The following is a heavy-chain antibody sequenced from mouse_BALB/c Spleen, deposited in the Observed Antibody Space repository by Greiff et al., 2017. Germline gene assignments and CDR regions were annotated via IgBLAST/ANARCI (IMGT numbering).Heavy chain of an antibody. CDR3: ARGRNGNYVGFAY. V-gene: IGHV5-6-5*01. CDR1: GFTFSSYA. CDR2: ISSGGST. D-gene: IGHD2-1*01. Sequence: EVQLVESGGGLVKPGGSLKLSCAASGFTFSSYAMSWVRQTPEKRLEWVASISSGGSTYYPDSVKGRFTISRDNARNILYLQMSGLRSEDTAMYYCARGRNGNYVGFAYWGQGTLVTVSA. J-gene: IGHJ3*01.